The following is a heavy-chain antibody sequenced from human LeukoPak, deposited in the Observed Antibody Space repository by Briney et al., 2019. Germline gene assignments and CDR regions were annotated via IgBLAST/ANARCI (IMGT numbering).Heavy chain of an antibody. J-gene: IGHJ4*02. CDR1: GGSFNSYY. Sequence: SETLSLTCTVSGGSFNSYYWSWIRQPPGKGLEWIGYVYNSGNTKYNLALKSRVTISVDTSNNQVLLKLSSVTPADTAIYYCARGGWYYDYWGQGSLATVSS. CDR3: ARGGWYYDY. V-gene: IGHV4-59*01. D-gene: IGHD6-19*01. CDR2: VYNSGNT.